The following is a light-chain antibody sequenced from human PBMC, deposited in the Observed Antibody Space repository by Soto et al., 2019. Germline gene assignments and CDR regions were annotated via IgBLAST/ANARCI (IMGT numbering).Light chain of an antibody. CDR3: MQGSHWPPIT. CDR2: KVS. V-gene: IGKV2-30*02. Sequence: DIVMTQSPLSLPVTLGQAASISCRSSQSLVHSDGNTYLSWFHQRTGQSPRRLIYKVSNRDSGVPDRFSGSGSGTDFTLKISRVEAEDVGVYYCMQGSHWPPITLGQGTRLEIK. CDR1: QSLVHSDGNTY. J-gene: IGKJ5*01.